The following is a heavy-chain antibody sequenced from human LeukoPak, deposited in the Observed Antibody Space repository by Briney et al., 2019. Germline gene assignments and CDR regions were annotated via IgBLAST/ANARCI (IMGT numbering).Heavy chain of an antibody. D-gene: IGHD3-10*01. CDR2: INPSGGST. CDR3: ARGRVLLWFGEVYYYYGMDV. J-gene: IGHJ6*04. Sequence: VASVKVSCKASGYTFTSYYMHWVRQAPGQGLEWMGIINPSGGSTSYAQKFQGRVTMTRDTSTSTVYMELSSLRSEDTAVYYCARGRVLLWFGEVYYYYGMDVWGKGTTVTVSS. V-gene: IGHV1-46*01. CDR1: GYTFTSYY.